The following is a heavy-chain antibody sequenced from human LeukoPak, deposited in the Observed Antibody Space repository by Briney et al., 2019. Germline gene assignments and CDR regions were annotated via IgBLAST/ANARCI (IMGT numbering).Heavy chain of an antibody. D-gene: IGHD3-10*01. CDR1: GYTFTAYY. V-gene: IGHV1-2*02. CDR3: ARDRSGGSGSFSWFDP. J-gene: IGHJ5*02. Sequence: ASVKVSCKASGYTFTAYYMHWVRQAPGQGPEWMGWINPNSGGTNYAQKFQGRVTMTRDTSISTAYMELSRLRSDDTAVYYCARDRSGGSGSFSWFDPWGQGTLVTVSS. CDR2: INPNSGGT.